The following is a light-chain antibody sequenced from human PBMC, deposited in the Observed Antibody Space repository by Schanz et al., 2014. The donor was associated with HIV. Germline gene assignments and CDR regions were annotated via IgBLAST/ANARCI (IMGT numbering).Light chain of an antibody. CDR1: QSVSSN. V-gene: IGKV3-15*01. Sequence: EIVLTQSPGTLSVSPGERATLSCRASQSVSSNLAWYQQKPGQAPRLLIYGASTRATGIPARFSGSGSGTEFTLTISSLQSEDFAVYYCQQYGSSPYTFGQGTKLEIK. CDR3: QQYGSSPYT. CDR2: GAS. J-gene: IGKJ2*01.